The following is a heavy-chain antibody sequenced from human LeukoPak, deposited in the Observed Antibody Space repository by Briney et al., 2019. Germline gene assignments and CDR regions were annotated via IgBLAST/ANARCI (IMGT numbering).Heavy chain of an antibody. V-gene: IGHV4-38-2*02. Sequence: SETLSLTCTVSGYSISSGYYWGWIRQPPGKGLEWIGSIYYSGSTYYNPSLKSRVTISVDTSKNQFSLKLSSVTAADTAVYYCARHTIMVRGVIAYYFDYWGQGTLVTVSS. CDR3: ARHTIMVRGVIAYYFDY. CDR1: GYSISSGYY. J-gene: IGHJ4*02. D-gene: IGHD3-10*01. CDR2: IYYSGST.